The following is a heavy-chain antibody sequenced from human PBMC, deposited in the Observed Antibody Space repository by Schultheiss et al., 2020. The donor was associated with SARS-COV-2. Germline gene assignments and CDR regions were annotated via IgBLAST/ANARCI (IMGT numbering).Heavy chain of an antibody. CDR1: GFTFSSYA. D-gene: IGHD3-22*01. CDR3: ARGRYYDSSGYYREDY. Sequence: GESLKISCAASGFTFSSYAMHWVRQAPGKGLEWVSDISWNSGNLGYADSVKGRFTISRDNAKNSLYLQMNSLRAEDTAVYYCARGRYYDSSGYYREDYWGQGTLVTVSS. V-gene: IGHV3-48*04. CDR2: ISWNSGNL. J-gene: IGHJ4*02.